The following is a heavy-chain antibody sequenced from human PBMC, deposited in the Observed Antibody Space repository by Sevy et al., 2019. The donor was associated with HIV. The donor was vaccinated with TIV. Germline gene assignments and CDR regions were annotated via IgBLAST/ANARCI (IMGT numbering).Heavy chain of an antibody. J-gene: IGHJ4*02. CDR2: INPSGGST. CDR1: GYTFTSYY. V-gene: IGHV1-46*01. CDR3: ARDSDNYDILTGYYPFDY. Sequence: ASVKVSCKASGYTFTSYYMHWVRQAPGQWLEWMGIINPSGGSTSYAQKFQGRVTMTRDTSTSTVYMELSSLRSEDTAVYYCARDSDNYDILTGYYPFDYWGQGTLVTVSS. D-gene: IGHD3-9*01.